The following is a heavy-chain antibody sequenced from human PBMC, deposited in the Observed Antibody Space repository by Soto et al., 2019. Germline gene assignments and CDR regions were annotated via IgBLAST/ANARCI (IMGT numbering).Heavy chain of an antibody. J-gene: IGHJ3*02. D-gene: IGHD1-1*01. CDR2: IVSDGSAK. Sequence: QVQLVESGGGVVQPGTSLRLSCAVSGFPFSTNGFHWVRQPPGKGLEWVAVIVSDGSAKYHADSVEGRFTISRDNSKDTLYLQMNRLRAEDTAVYYCARDDAFGNENGFDIWGQGTMVTVSS. CDR1: GFPFSTNG. CDR3: ARDDAFGNENGFDI. V-gene: IGHV3-33*01.